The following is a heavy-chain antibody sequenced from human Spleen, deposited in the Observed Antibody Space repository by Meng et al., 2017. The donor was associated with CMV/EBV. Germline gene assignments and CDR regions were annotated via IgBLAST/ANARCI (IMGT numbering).Heavy chain of an antibody. CDR3: ARAYARGRFDY. CDR1: GFSFSDYY. Sequence: GESLKISCAASGFSFSDYYMTWVRQAPGKGLQWVAYINSAGTTAYYGDSVKGRFTISRGNGKKSLYLQMSSLSAEDTAVYYCARAYARGRFDYWGPGALVTVSS. CDR2: INSAGTTA. J-gene: IGHJ4*02. V-gene: IGHV3-11*04. D-gene: IGHD3-16*01.